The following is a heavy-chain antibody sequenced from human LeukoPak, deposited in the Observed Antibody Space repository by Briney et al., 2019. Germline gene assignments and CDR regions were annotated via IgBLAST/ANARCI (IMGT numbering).Heavy chain of an antibody. CDR1: GCTISSYY. J-gene: IGHJ1*01. CDR2: IYYSGNT. D-gene: IGHD3-22*01. CDR3: ARLKYYYDSSGYRAEYFQH. V-gene: IGHV4-59*01. Sequence: SETLSLTCTVSGCTISSYYWSWIRQPPGKGLEWIGYIYYSGNTKYNPSLKKRVTISVSTSTNQFSLKLSSVTAADTAVYYCARLKYYYDSSGYRAEYFQHWGQGTLVTVSS.